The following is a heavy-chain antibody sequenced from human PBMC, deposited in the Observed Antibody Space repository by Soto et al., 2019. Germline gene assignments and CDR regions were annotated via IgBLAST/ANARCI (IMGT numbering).Heavy chain of an antibody. CDR2: IWYDGSNK. J-gene: IGHJ4*02. D-gene: IGHD6-19*01. Sequence: QVQLVESGGGVVQPGRSLRLSCAASGFTFSSYGMHWVRQAPGKGLEWVAVIWYDGSNKYYADSVKGRFTISRDNSKNTLYLQMNSLRAEDTAVYYCARVGSQEYSSGWYDYWGQGTLVTVSS. CDR1: GFTFSSYG. V-gene: IGHV3-33*01. CDR3: ARVGSQEYSSGWYDY.